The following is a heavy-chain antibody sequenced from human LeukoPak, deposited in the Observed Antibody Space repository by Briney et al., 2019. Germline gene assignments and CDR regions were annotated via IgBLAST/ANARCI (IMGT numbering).Heavy chain of an antibody. CDR2: IYPGDSDT. V-gene: IGHV5-51*01. D-gene: IGHD3-22*01. CDR1: GYSFTSYW. CDR3: ARLGAYYYDSSGYYYFDY. J-gene: IGHJ4*02. Sequence: GESLKISCKGSGYSFTSYWIGWVRQMPGKGLEWMGIIYPGDSDTRYSPSFQGQVTISADKSISTAYLQWSSLKASDTAMYCCARLGAYYYDSSGYYYFDYWGQGTLVTVSS.